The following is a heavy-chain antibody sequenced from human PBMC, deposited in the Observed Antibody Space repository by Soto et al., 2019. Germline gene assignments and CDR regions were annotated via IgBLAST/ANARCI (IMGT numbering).Heavy chain of an antibody. CDR1: GYGTTRKS. Sequence: PVKHSCNASGYGTTRKSPISVRHENGQGLDWMGWISAYNGNTNYAQKLQGRVTMTTDTSTSTAYMELRSLRSDDTAVYYFSRGLCHDSRGYPLTIWGQGTLVTGSS. D-gene: IGHD3-22*01. CDR3: SRGLCHDSRGYPLTI. J-gene: IGHJ4*02. V-gene: IGHV1-18*01. CDR2: ISAYNGNT.